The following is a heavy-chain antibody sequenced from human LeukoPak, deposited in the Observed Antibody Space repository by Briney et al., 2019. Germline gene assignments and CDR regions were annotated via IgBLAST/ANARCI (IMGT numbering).Heavy chain of an antibody. V-gene: IGHV3-74*01. CDR3: ARDEPSSIAARFDC. J-gene: IGHJ4*02. Sequence: GGSLRLSCAASGFTFSSYCMHWVRQAPGKGLVWVSRINSDGSSTSYADSVKGRSTISRDNAKYTRYLQMTRLRTEVTAVYYCARDEPSSIAARFDCSGQGTLVSASS. CDR2: INSDGSST. CDR1: GFTFSSYC. D-gene: IGHD6-6*01.